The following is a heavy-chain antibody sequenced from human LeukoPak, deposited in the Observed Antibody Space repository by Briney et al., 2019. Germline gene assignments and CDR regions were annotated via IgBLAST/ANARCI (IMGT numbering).Heavy chain of an antibody. D-gene: IGHD3-22*01. J-gene: IGHJ3*02. CDR1: GASITSSNYY. CDR3: ARSRITMISAAFDI. Sequence: SETLSLTCTVSGASITSSNYYWLWLRQPPGKGLEWIGSIYYTGITYYNLSLKSRVTISVDTSKYQCSLRLSSVTAADTAVYYCARSRITMISAAFDIWGQGTMVTVSS. CDR2: IYYTGIT. V-gene: IGHV4-39*07.